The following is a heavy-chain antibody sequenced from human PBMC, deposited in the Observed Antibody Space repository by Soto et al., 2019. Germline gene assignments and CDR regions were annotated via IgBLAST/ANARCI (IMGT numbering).Heavy chain of an antibody. CDR2: FRSSGSTI. J-gene: IGHJ6*03. Sequence: SLGPSCAASGFPFSDYYMSWIRQAPGEGLEWVSYFRSSGSTIYYADSVKGRFTNSRDNAKDSRYLQMNSLRAEYTAVYYCARDSCFWSGPTVVYYMDVWGKGTTVTVSS. D-gene: IGHD3-3*01. CDR1: GFPFSDYY. V-gene: IGHV3-11*01. CDR3: ARDSCFWSGPTVVYYMDV.